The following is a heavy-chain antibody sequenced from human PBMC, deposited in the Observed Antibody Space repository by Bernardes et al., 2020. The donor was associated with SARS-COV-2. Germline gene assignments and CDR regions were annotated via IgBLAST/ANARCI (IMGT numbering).Heavy chain of an antibody. J-gene: IGHJ4*02. CDR2: ISGSGGST. Sequence: GGSLRLSCAASGFTFSSYAMSWVRQAPGKGLEWVSTISGSGGSTYYADSVKGRFTISRDNSKNTLYLQMNSLRAEDTAVYYCAKGSLYDILTGGDFDYWGQGTLVTVSS. CDR1: GFTFSSYA. CDR3: AKGSLYDILTGGDFDY. D-gene: IGHD3-9*01. V-gene: IGHV3-23*01.